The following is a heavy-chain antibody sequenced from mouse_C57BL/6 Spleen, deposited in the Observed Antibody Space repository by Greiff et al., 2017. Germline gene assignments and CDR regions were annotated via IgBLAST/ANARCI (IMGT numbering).Heavy chain of an antibody. J-gene: IGHJ2*01. D-gene: IGHD2-1*01. Sequence: QVQLQQSGAELARPGASVKLSCKASGYTFTSYGISWVKQRTGQGLEWIGEIYPRSGNTYYNEKFKGKATLTADKSSSTAYMELRSLTSEDAAVYFCAREGGNNYFDYWGQGTTLTVSA. CDR3: AREGGNNYFDY. V-gene: IGHV1-81*01. CDR2: IYPRSGNT. CDR1: GYTFTSYG.